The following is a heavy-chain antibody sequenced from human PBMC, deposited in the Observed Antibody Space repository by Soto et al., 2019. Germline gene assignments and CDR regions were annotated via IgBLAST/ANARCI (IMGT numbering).Heavy chain of an antibody. Sequence: SETLSLTCTVSGVSISSPHHNWSWIRQYPGKGLEWIGFIHYSGSTNYNPSLKSRVTISVDTSKNQFSLKLSSVTAADTAVYYCARVLFGRGNWFDPWGQGTLVTVSS. CDR1: GVSISSPHHN. V-gene: IGHV4-61*01. CDR3: ARVLFGRGNWFDP. J-gene: IGHJ5*02. CDR2: IHYSGST. D-gene: IGHD3-3*01.